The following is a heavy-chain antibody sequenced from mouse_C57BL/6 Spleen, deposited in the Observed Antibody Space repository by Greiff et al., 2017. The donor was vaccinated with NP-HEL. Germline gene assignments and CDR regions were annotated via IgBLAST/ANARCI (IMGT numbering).Heavy chain of an antibody. V-gene: IGHV2-9*01. CDR3: AKRNDDYYGSGYYAMDY. Sequence: VMLVESGPGLVAPSQSLSITCTVSGFSLTSYGVDWVRQPPGKGLEWLGVIWGGGSTNYNSALMSRLSISKDNSKSQVFLKMNSLQTDDTAMYYCAKRNDDYYGSGYYAMDYWGQGTSVTVSS. CDR2: IWGGGST. J-gene: IGHJ4*01. D-gene: IGHD1-1*01. CDR1: GFSLTSYG.